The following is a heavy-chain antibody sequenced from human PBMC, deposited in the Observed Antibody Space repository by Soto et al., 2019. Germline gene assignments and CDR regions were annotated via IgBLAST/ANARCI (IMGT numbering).Heavy chain of an antibody. J-gene: IGHJ4*02. D-gene: IGHD2-2*01. Sequence: EVQLVESGGGLVKPGGSLRLSCAASGFTFSTYIMNWVRQAPGKGLEWVSSISSSSTYIYYADSVKGRFTISGDNAKNSMYLQMNSLRAEDTAVYYCARGGYCRSTSGPLLPFDYWGQGTLVTVSS. CDR1: GFTFSTYI. CDR2: ISSSSTYI. CDR3: ARGGYCRSTSGPLLPFDY. V-gene: IGHV3-21*01.